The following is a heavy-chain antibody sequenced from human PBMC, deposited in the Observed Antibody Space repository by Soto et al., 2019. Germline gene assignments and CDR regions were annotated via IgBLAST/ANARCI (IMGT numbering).Heavy chain of an antibody. D-gene: IGHD5-18*01. V-gene: IGHV3-23*01. CDR1: GAPFRDYN. CDR3: AKDISPGQGYRIFDY. CDR2: ISGSGSPT. J-gene: IGHJ4*02. Sequence: GGSIRLSCAASGAPFRDYNMTWIRPAPGKGLEWLSYISGSGSPTYYADSVKGRFTISRDNSKSTLYLQMNSLRAEDTAIYYCAKDISPGQGYRIFDYWGQGNQVTVSS.